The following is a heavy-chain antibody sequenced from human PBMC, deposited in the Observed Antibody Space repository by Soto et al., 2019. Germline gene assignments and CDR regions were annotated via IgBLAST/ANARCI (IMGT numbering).Heavy chain of an antibody. J-gene: IGHJ6*02. Sequence: PGGSLRLSCSASGFTFKSYAMSWVHQAPGKGLEWVSLISGSGGSTYYADSVKGRFTISRDNSKNTMYLQINSLRAEDTAVYYCAKDLQSYYGSGSYAPDVWGQGTTVTVSS. CDR3: AKDLQSYYGSGSYAPDV. CDR1: GFTFKSYA. V-gene: IGHV3-23*01. D-gene: IGHD3-10*01. CDR2: ISGSGGST.